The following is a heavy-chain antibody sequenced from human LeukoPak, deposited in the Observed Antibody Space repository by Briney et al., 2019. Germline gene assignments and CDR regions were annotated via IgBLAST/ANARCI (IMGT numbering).Heavy chain of an antibody. CDR2: FSGGDGSP. Sequence: GGSLRLSCAASGFTVSSNYMSWFRQAPGKGLEWVSSFSGGDGSPYHADSVKGRFTISRDNSKSTLYLQMNSLRAEDTAIYYCAKNGWLRSSGLWGDYWGQGALVTVSS. J-gene: IGHJ4*02. D-gene: IGHD5-12*01. CDR3: AKNGWLRSSGLWGDY. CDR1: GFTVSSNY. V-gene: IGHV3-23*01.